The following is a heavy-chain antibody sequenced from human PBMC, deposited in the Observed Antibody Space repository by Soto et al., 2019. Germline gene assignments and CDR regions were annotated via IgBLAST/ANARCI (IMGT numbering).Heavy chain of an antibody. CDR2: INHSGST. CDR1: GGSFSGYY. CDR3: ARGRGGYYDSSGYYYR. J-gene: IGHJ4*02. V-gene: IGHV4-34*01. D-gene: IGHD3-22*01. Sequence: QVQLQQWGAGLLKPSETLSLTCAVCGGSFSGYYWSWIRQPPGKGLEWIGEINHSGSTNYNPSLKSRVTISVDTSKNQFSLKLSSVTAADTAVYYCARGRGGYYDSSGYYYRWGQGTLVTVSS.